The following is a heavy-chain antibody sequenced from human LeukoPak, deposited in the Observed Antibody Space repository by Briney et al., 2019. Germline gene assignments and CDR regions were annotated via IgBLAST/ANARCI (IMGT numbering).Heavy chain of an antibody. CDR2: IYYSGST. J-gene: IGHJ5*02. CDR3: ARVSYYYGSGSYYAFDP. D-gene: IGHD3-10*01. Sequence: SETLSLTCTVSGGSISSYYWSWIRQPPGKGLEWIGYIYYSGSTNYNPSLKSRVTISVDTSKNQFSLRLSSVTAADTAVYYCARVSYYYGSGSYYAFDPWGQGTPVTVSS. V-gene: IGHV4-59*01. CDR1: GGSISSYY.